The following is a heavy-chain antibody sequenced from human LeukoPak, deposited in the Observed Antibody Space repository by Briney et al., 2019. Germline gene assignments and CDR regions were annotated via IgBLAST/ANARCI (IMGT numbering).Heavy chain of an antibody. CDR3: ARHTTTYYYESSGYPGDAFDI. Sequence: SETLSLTCTVSGDSMSSYYWSWIRQPPGKGLEWIGYIYYSGSTNYNPSLKSRVTISVDTSKNQFSLKLSSVTAADTAVYYCARHTTTYYYESSGYPGDAFDIWGQGTMVTVSS. CDR1: GDSMSSYY. V-gene: IGHV4-59*08. J-gene: IGHJ3*02. CDR2: IYYSGST. D-gene: IGHD3-22*01.